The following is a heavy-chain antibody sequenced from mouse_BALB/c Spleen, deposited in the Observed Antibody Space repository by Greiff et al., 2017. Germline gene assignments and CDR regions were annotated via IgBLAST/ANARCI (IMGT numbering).Heavy chain of an antibody. D-gene: IGHD2-14*01. CDR3: ARKVRRLYAMDY. CDR2: IDPANGNT. V-gene: IGHV14-3*02. CDR1: GFNIKDTY. Sequence: EVQLQESGAELVKPGASVKLSCTASGFNIKDTYMHWVKQRPEQGLEWIGRIDPANGNTKYDPKFQGKATITADTSSNTAYLQLSSLTSEDTAVYYCARKVRRLYAMDYWGQGTSVTVSS. J-gene: IGHJ4*01.